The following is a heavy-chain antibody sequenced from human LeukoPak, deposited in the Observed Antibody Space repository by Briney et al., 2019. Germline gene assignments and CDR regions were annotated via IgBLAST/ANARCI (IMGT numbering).Heavy chain of an antibody. Sequence: RGSLRLSCAASGFTFSTYWVHWVRQAPGKGLVWVSRINPDGSRRDYADSVKGRFTISRDNAKNTLYLQMNSLRAEDTAVYFCARDLRGTRDYWGQGTLVTVSS. V-gene: IGHV3-74*01. D-gene: IGHD2-15*01. CDR2: INPDGSRR. CDR3: ARDLRGTRDY. J-gene: IGHJ4*02. CDR1: GFTFSTYW.